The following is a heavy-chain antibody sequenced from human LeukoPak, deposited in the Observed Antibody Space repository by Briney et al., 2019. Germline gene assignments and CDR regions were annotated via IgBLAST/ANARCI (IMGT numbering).Heavy chain of an antibody. J-gene: IGHJ6*02. V-gene: IGHV1-46*01. Sequence: ASVKVSCKASGYTFTSYYMHWVRQAPGQGLEWMGIINPSGGSTSYAQKFQGRVTITADKSTSTAYMELSSLRSEDTAVYYCARVRRQYYYGSGINPQVYGMDVWGQGTTVTVSS. CDR1: GYTFTSYY. CDR2: INPSGGST. CDR3: ARVRRQYYYGSGINPQVYGMDV. D-gene: IGHD3-10*01.